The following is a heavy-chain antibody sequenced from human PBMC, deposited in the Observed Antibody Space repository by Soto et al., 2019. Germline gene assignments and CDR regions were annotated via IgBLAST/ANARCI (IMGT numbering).Heavy chain of an antibody. V-gene: IGHV1-18*01. CDR1: GYTFTSYG. Sequence: EASVKVSCKASGYTFTSYGISWVRQAPGQGLEWMGWISAYNGNTNYAQKLQGRVTMTTDTSTSTAYMELRSLRSDDTAVYYCARGEAVAGTGYGMDVWGQGTTVTVSS. CDR2: ISAYNGNT. J-gene: IGHJ6*02. D-gene: IGHD6-19*01. CDR3: ARGEAVAGTGYGMDV.